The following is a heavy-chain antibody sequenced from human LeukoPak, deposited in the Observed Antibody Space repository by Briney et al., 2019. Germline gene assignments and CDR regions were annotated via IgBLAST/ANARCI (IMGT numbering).Heavy chain of an antibody. CDR1: GYTFTSYD. CDR2: ISAYNGNT. Sequence: ASVKVSCKASGYTFTSYDISWVRQAPGLGLEWMGWISAYNGNTNYAQKLQGRVTMTTDTPTSTAYMELRSLRSDDSAVYFCARVPIPPYSSSWYQPFDYWGQGTLVTVSS. V-gene: IGHV1-18*01. CDR3: ARVPIPPYSSSWYQPFDY. J-gene: IGHJ4*02. D-gene: IGHD6-13*01.